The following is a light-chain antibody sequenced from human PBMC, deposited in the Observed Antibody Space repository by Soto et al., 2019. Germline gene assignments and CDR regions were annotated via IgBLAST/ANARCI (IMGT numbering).Light chain of an antibody. CDR1: QTILSNNQNY. J-gene: IGKJ4*01. Sequence: DIVMTQSPDSLAVSLGERATISCKSSQTILSNNQNYLAWFQQKPGQPPKLLIYWASTRGSGVPDRFSGSGSGTDFTLTISSLEPEDFAVYYCHQRAGWPPTFGGGTRVEIK. CDR2: WAS. V-gene: IGKV4-1*01. CDR3: HQRAGWPPT.